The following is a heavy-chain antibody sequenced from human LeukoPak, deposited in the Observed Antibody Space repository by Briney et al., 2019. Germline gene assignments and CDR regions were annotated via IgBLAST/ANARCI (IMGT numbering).Heavy chain of an antibody. CDR3: ATSESQTRFDY. V-gene: IGHV5-51*01. CDR2: FFPGDSDS. Sequence: GESLKISCKGSGYSFNSYWIGWVRQMPGKGLEWMGIFFPGDSDSSYSPSFQGQVTISADKSFNTAYLQWSSLKASDTAMYYCATSESQTRFDYWGQGTLVTVSS. D-gene: IGHD1/OR15-1a*01. CDR1: GYSFNSYW. J-gene: IGHJ4*02.